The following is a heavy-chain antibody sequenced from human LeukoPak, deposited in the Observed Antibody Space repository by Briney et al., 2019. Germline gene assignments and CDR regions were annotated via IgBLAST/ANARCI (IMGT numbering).Heavy chain of an antibody. J-gene: IGHJ5*02. D-gene: IGHD1-14*01. V-gene: IGHV3-20*04. CDR2: INWNGGST. CDR1: GFTFDDYG. Sequence: GGSLRLSCAASGFTFDDYGMSWVRQAPGKGLEWVSGINWNGGSTGCADSVKGRFTISRDNAKNSLYLQMNSLKAEDTALYYCSKTHRNHPWFDPWGQGTLVTVSS. CDR3: SKTHRNHPWFDP.